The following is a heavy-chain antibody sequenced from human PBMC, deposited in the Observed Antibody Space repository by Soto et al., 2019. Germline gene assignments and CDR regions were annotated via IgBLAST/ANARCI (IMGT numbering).Heavy chain of an antibody. J-gene: IGHJ6*03. V-gene: IGHV3-66*01. CDR1: GFTVSSKY. D-gene: IGHD2-21*01. Sequence: GGSLRLSCAASGFTVSSKYMSWVRQAPGKGLKWVSLIQSGGPTYYADSVKGRFTISRDTSENTLHLQMDSLRAEDTAVYYCAGDDVLCDGGSRSGIPWNFRDKGNRV. CDR2: IQSGGPT. CDR3: AGDDVLCDGGSRSGIPWNF.